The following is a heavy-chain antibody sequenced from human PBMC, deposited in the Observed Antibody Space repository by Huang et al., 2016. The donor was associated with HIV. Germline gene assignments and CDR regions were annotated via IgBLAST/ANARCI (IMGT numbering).Heavy chain of an antibody. CDR2: INPGDNSK. J-gene: IGHJ5*02. D-gene: IGHD3-16*01. V-gene: IGHV1-46*01. CDR3: ARSGGAYTDNWLDH. Sequence: VQLVQSGAAEKKPGASVKVSCKASGYTFSSNYINWGRQDPGLGLELMGIINPGDNSKTFAPKFRGRLTMTRDTSTSTVYMELNSLTSHDTAVYYCARSGGAYTDNWLDHWGQGTLVTVSS. CDR1: GYTFSSNY.